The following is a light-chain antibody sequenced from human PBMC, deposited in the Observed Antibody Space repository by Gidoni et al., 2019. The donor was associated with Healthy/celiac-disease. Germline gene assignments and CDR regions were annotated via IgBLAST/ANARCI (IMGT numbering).Light chain of an antibody. Sequence: DIQMTQSPSSLSASVGDRVTITCRASQSISSYLNWYQQKPGKAPKLLMYAASSLQSGVPSRFSGSGSATDFTLTISSLQPEDFATYYCQQSYSTPVLTFGGGTKVEIK. V-gene: IGKV1-39*01. CDR1: QSISSY. J-gene: IGKJ4*02. CDR3: QQSYSTPVLT. CDR2: AAS.